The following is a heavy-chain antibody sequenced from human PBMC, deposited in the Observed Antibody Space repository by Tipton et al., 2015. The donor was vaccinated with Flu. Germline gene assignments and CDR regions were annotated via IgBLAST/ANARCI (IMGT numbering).Heavy chain of an antibody. J-gene: IGHJ4*02. V-gene: IGHV4-59*08. CDR2: FYDSGST. D-gene: IGHD6-19*01. CDR1: GGSITSYY. Sequence: TLSLTCTVSGGSITSYYWSWIRQPPGKGLEWIGYFYDSGSTNYNPSLKSRVTISVDTSKNQFFLRLTSVTAADTAVYYCARHRVGLAVAGVDFGGQGTPVTVSS. CDR3: ARHRVGLAVAGVDF.